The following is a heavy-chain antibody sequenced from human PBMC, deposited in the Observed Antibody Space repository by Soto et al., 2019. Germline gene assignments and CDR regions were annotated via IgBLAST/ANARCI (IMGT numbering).Heavy chain of an antibody. D-gene: IGHD3-16*02. CDR3: ARLVFFILPRPDQ. J-gene: IGHJ4*02. CDR1: GYTFVGCY. Sequence: ASVKVSCKASGYTFVGCYIHWVRQAPGQGLECMGWINPNSGDTNYAQKFQGRVTMTRDTSISTAYMEVSRLRSDDTAVYYCARLVFFILPRPDQWGQGTLVTVSS. CDR2: INPNSGDT. V-gene: IGHV1-2*02.